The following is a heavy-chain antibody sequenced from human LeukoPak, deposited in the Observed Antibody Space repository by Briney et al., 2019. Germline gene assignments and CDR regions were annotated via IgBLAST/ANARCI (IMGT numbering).Heavy chain of an antibody. CDR3: ARGVTVVVNTPYYYYMEV. CDR1: GGTFSSYA. CDR2: IIPIFGTA. Sequence: SVKVSCKASGGTFSSYAISWVRQAPGQGLEWMGGIIPIFGTANYAQKFQGRVTITTDESTSTAYMELSSLRSEDTAVYYCARGVTVVVNTPYYYYMEVWGKGTTVTVSS. D-gene: IGHD3-22*01. J-gene: IGHJ6*03. V-gene: IGHV1-69*05.